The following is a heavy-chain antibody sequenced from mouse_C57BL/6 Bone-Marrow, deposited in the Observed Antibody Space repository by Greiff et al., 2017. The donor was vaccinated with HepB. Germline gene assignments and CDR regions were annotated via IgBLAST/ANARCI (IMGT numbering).Heavy chain of an antibody. CDR1: GYTFTSYG. CDR3: APRDYYGSSFYFDY. J-gene: IGHJ2*01. D-gene: IGHD1-1*01. CDR2: IYPRSGNT. Sequence: QVQLQQSGAELARPGASVKLSCKASGYTFTSYGISWVKQRTGQGLEWIGEIYPRSGNTYYNEKFKGKATLTADKSSSTAYMELRSLTSEDSAVYFCAPRDYYGSSFYFDYWGQGTTLTVSS. V-gene: IGHV1-81*01.